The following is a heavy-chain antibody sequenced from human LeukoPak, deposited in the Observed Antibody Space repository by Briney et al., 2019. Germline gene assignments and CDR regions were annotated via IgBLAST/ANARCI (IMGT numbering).Heavy chain of an antibody. D-gene: IGHD6-19*01. CDR1: GGSFSSYH. V-gene: IGHV4-59*10. J-gene: IGHJ6*03. Sequence: SETLSLTCAVYGGSFSSYHWSWIRQPAGKGLEWIGHIYTPGSTKYNPSLKSRVTMSVDTSKNQFSLKLSSVTAADTAVYYCARVRVAGTTHYYYYMDVWGKGTTVTISS. CDR2: IYTPGST. CDR3: ARVRVAGTTHYYYYMDV.